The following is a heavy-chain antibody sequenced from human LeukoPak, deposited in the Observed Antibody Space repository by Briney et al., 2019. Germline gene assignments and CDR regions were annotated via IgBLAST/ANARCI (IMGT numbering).Heavy chain of an antibody. J-gene: IGHJ3*01. CDR1: GFTFSSYS. CDR3: ARTGRYFDWFPNAFDV. D-gene: IGHD3-9*01. CDR2: ISSSSSTI. V-gene: IGHV3-48*01. Sequence: GWSLRLSCAASGFTFSSYSMNWVRQAPGKGLEWVSYISSSSSTIYYADSVKGRFTISRDNAKNSLYLQMSSLRAEDTAVYYCARTGRYFDWFPNAFDVGGQGTMVTVSS.